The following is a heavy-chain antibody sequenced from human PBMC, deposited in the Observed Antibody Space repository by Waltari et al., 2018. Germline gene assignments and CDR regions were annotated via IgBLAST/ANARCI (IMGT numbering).Heavy chain of an antibody. CDR1: MGSSYW. CDR3: ARDRRKGIYLDT. J-gene: IGHJ1*01. CDR2: INRSGRT. Sequence: MGSSYWWSWVRQAPGKGLEWIGQINRSGRTDYHPSFESRVTMSIDTSNSQCSLTLPSATAADTSVYYCARDRRKGIYLDTWGQRTPVT. D-gene: IGHD3-9*01. V-gene: IGHV4-4*02.